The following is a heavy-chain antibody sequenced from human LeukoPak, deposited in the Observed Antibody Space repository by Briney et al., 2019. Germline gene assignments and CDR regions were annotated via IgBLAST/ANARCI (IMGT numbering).Heavy chain of an antibody. CDR2: FNHSGST. D-gene: IGHD3-10*01. J-gene: IGHJ4*02. CDR3: ARGFTFTPGRHGITSGLCFDY. CDR1: GGSFSRYS. V-gene: IGHV4-34*01. Sequence: SETLSLTCAVYGGSFSRYSWSWIRQPPGKGLEWIGEFNHSGSTNYNPSLKSRLIISVDTSKHQFSLKLNSVTAADTAVYYCARGFTFTPGRHGITSGLCFDYWGQGALVTVSS.